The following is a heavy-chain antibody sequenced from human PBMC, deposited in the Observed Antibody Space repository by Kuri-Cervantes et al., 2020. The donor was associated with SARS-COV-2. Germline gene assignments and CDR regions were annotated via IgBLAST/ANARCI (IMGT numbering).Heavy chain of an antibody. Sequence: SVKVSCKASGGTFSSYAISWVRQAPGQGLEWMGGIIPIFGIANYAQKLQGRVTMTTDTSTSTAYMELRSLRSDDTAVYYCAREARGYYYGSGSYPYYYYGMDVWGQGTTVTVSS. CDR3: AREARGYYYGSGSYPYYYYGMDV. V-gene: IGHV1-69*10. CDR1: GGTFSSYA. J-gene: IGHJ6*02. CDR2: IIPIFGIA. D-gene: IGHD3-10*01.